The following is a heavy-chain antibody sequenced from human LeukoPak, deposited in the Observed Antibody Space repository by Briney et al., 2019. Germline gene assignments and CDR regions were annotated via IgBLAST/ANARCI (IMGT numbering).Heavy chain of an antibody. Sequence: GGSLRLSCAASGFTFSSYWMSWVRQAPGKGLEWVSGISWNSGSIGYADSVKGRFTISRDNAKNSLYLQMNSLRAEDTALYYCAKDSRSSVVGATLGFDYWGQGTLVTVSS. D-gene: IGHD1-26*01. J-gene: IGHJ4*02. CDR1: GFTFSSYW. V-gene: IGHV3-9*01. CDR3: AKDSRSSVVGATLGFDY. CDR2: ISWNSGSI.